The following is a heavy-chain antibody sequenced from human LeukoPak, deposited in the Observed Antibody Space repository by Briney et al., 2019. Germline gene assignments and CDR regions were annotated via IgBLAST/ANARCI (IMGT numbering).Heavy chain of an antibody. CDR2: ISSSSSYT. J-gene: IGHJ6*04. Sequence: GGSLRLSCAASGFTFSDYYMSWIRQAPGKGLEWVSYISSSSSYTNYADSVKGRFTISRDNAKNSLYLQMNSLRAEDTAVYYCARARGVVVPAANPYYYYYGMDVWGKGTTVTVSS. CDR1: GFTFSDYY. V-gene: IGHV3-11*06. D-gene: IGHD2-2*01. CDR3: ARARGVVVPAANPYYYYYGMDV.